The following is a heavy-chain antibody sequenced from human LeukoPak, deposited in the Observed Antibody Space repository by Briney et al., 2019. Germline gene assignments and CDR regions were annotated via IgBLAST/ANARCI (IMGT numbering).Heavy chain of an antibody. D-gene: IGHD3-10*01. V-gene: IGHV6-1*01. CDR1: GDSVSSNSAA. J-gene: IGHJ4*02. Sequence: SQTLSLTCAISGDSVSSNSAAWNWIRQSPSRGLEWLGRTYYRSKWYNDYAVSVKSRIIINPDTSKNQFSLQLNSVTPEDTAVYYCARDLGGYYYGSGSYGVDYWGQGTLVTVSS. CDR2: TYYRSKWYN. CDR3: ARDLGGYYYGSGSYGVDY.